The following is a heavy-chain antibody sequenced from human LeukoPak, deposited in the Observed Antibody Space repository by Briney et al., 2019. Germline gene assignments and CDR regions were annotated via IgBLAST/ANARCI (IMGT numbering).Heavy chain of an antibody. Sequence: ASVKVSCKTSGYSFTSYDANWVRQAAGQGLEWIGWVRPQNGDSGYAQKFQDRVTMIRDTSTSTVYMEMKSLTFEDTAVYFCARGPPDSTSSDYWGQGTLVTVSS. CDR1: GYSFTSYD. D-gene: IGHD2-2*01. J-gene: IGHJ4*02. CDR3: ARGPPDSTSSDY. CDR2: VRPQNGDS. V-gene: IGHV1-8*01.